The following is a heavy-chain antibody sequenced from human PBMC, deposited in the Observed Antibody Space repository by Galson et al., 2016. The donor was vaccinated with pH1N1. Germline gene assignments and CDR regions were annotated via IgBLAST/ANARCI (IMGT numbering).Heavy chain of an antibody. Sequence: SLRLSCAAFEFTLQTYPMSWVRRVPGQGLQWVANINQDGTEKNYADSVKGRFIISSDVAKNSLYLQMSRLTAEDTATYFCSRDGDARGDYRPWGDYWGQGSLVIVSS. V-gene: IGHV3-7*03. D-gene: IGHD4-17*01. CDR3: SRDGDARGDYRPWGDY. CDR2: INQDGTEK. J-gene: IGHJ4*02. CDR1: EFTLQTYP.